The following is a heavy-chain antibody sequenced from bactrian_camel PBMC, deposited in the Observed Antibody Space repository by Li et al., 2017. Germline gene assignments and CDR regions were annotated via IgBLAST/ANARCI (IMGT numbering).Heavy chain of an antibody. V-gene: IGHV3S66*01. CDR1: EQPLYTFKDNC. CDR3: AALPSIPGSRLAY. D-gene: IGHD2*01. CDR2: FWPSRGRT. Sequence: DVQLVESGGGSVQAGGSLTLSCSHSEQPLYTFKDNCMAWFRQAPGKEREAVALFWPSRGRTNYVDSVKGRFTISLDNAKNTLFLELNRLKTEDTAMYYCAALPSIPGSRLAYWGQGTQVTVS. J-gene: IGHJ4*01.